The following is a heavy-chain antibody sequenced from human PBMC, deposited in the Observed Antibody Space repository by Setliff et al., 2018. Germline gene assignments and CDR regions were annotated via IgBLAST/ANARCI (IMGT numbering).Heavy chain of an antibody. Sequence: SETLSLTCAVSGGSISSGGYSWSWIRQPPGKGLEWIGYIYHSGSTYYNPSLKSRVTISVDRSKNQFSLKLSSVTAADTAVYYCARYYDSSGLDYWGQGTLVTISS. J-gene: IGHJ4*02. V-gene: IGHV4-30-2*01. CDR2: IYHSGST. CDR3: ARYYDSSGLDY. D-gene: IGHD3-22*01. CDR1: GGSISSGGYS.